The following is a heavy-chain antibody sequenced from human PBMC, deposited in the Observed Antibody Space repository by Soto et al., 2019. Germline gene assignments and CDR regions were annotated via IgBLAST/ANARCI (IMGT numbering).Heavy chain of an antibody. CDR3: ARSRGDYYYYYYMDV. Sequence: GESLKISCKGSGYSFTSYWISWVRQMPGKGLEWMGIIYPGDSDTRYSPSFQGQVTISADKSISTAYLQWSSLKASDTAMYYCARSRGDYYYYYYMDVWGKGTTVTVSS. CDR2: IYPGDSDT. CDR1: GYSFTSYW. J-gene: IGHJ6*03. V-gene: IGHV5-51*01. D-gene: IGHD3-10*01.